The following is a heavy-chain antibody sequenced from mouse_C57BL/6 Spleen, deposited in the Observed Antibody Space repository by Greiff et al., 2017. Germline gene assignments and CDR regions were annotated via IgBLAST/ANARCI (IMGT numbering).Heavy chain of an antibody. CDR3: ARDWYVGAMDY. V-gene: IGHV1-54*01. CDR1: GYAFTNYL. D-gene: IGHD2-14*01. J-gene: IGHJ4*01. CDR2: INPGSGGT. Sequence: VKLMESGAELVRPGTSVKVSCKASGYAFTNYLIEWVKQRPGQGLEWIGVINPGSGGTNYNEKFKGKATLTADKSSSTAYMQLSSLTSEDSAVYFCARDWYVGAMDYWGQGTSVTVSS.